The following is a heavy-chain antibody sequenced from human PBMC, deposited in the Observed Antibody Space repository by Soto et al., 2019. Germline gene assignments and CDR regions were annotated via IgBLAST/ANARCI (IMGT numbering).Heavy chain of an antibody. Sequence: GGSLRLSCAASGFTFSSYGMHWVRQAPGKGLEWVAVIWYDGSNKYYADSVKGRFTISRDNSKNTLYLQMNSLRAEDTAVYYCARDGWELYAFDYWGQGTLVTVSS. CDR3: ARDGWELYAFDY. D-gene: IGHD1-26*01. V-gene: IGHV3-33*01. CDR1: GFTFSSYG. J-gene: IGHJ4*02. CDR2: IWYDGSNK.